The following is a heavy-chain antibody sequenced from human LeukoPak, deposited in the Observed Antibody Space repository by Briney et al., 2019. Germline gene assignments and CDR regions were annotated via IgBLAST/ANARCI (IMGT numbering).Heavy chain of an antibody. CDR2: IYHSGST. V-gene: IGHV4-59*12. Sequence: SETLSLTCTVSGDSISGFYWSWLRQPPGKGLEWIGYIYHSGSTNYNPSLKSRVTISVDTSKNQFSLKVSSVTAADTAVYYCARVKDPGGYYYYYYMDIWGKGNTVTVSS. D-gene: IGHD3-16*01. CDR3: ARVKDPGGYYYYYYMDI. CDR1: GDSISGFY. J-gene: IGHJ6*03.